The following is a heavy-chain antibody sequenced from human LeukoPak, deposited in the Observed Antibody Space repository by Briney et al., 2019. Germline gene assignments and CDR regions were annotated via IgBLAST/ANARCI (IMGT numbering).Heavy chain of an antibody. CDR3: ASEATLRAGTYVH. CDR1: GGSIRSYY. J-gene: IGHJ4*02. D-gene: IGHD3-16*01. CDR2: VYTSVRT. V-gene: IGHV4-4*07. Sequence: SETLSLTCTVSGGSIRSYYWSWLRQPAGKGLEWIGRVYTSVRTNVHPSLKSVITISVDTSKNQHSLRLSSVTAADTAVYYFASEATLRAGTYVHWGQGTLVTVSA.